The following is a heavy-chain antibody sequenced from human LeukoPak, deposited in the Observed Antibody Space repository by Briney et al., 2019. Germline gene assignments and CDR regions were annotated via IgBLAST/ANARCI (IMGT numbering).Heavy chain of an antibody. CDR2: VKHDGSVN. V-gene: IGHV3-7*04. CDR3: ARVGYCSGATCEGRDWFDP. CDR1: GFTFSSYW. J-gene: IGHJ5*02. Sequence: GGSLRLACAASGFTFSSYWMSWVRQAPWKGLEPVASVKHDGSVNYYVDSIKGRFTISRDNAKNSLFLQMNSLRVEDTAVYFCARVGYCSGATCEGRDWFDPWGQGTLVTVSS. D-gene: IGHD2-15*01.